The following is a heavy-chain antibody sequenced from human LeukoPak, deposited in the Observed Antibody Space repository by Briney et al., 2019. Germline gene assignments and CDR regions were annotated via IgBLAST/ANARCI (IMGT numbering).Heavy chain of an antibody. J-gene: IGHJ4*02. CDR3: ARAEGYGGELDS. CDR2: ISYDGSNK. Sequence: GGSLRLSCAASGFTFSSYAMHWVRQAPGKGLEWVAVISYDGSNKYYADSVKGRFTISRDNSKNTLYLQMNSLRAEDTAVYYCARAEGYGGELDSWGQGTLVTVSS. CDR1: GFTFSSYA. D-gene: IGHD4-23*01. V-gene: IGHV3-30*04.